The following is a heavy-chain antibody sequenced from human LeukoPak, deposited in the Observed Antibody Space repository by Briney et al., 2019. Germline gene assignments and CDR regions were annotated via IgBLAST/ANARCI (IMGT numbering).Heavy chain of an antibody. V-gene: IGHV3-30-3*01. CDR2: ISYDGSNK. CDR3: ASAREEYNWFDP. J-gene: IGHJ5*02. CDR1: GFTFSSYA. D-gene: IGHD3-10*01. Sequence: PGGSLRLSCAASGFTFSSYAMHWVRQAPGKGLEWVAVISYDGSNKYYADSVKGRFTISRDNSKNTLYLQMNSLRAEDTAVYYCASAREEYNWFDPWGQGTLVTVSS.